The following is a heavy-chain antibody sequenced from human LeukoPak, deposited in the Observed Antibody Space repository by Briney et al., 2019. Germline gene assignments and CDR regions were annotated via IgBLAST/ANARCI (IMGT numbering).Heavy chain of an antibody. CDR1: GYTFTHYY. J-gene: IGHJ4*02. V-gene: IGHV1-69-2*01. D-gene: IGHD5-18*01. CDR2: VDPEDGET. CDR3: ATVSVDTALFDY. Sequence: ASVNVSCKPSGYTFTHYYMHWVHQAPGKGLEWMGRVDPEDGETIYAEKFQGRVTITAETSTDTAYMELSSLRSEDTAVYYCATVSVDTALFDYWGQGTLVTVSS.